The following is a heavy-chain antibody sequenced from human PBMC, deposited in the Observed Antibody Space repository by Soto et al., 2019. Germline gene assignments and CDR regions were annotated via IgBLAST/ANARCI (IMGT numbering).Heavy chain of an antibody. CDR1: GYIFVSYG. D-gene: IGHD3-16*01. V-gene: IGHV1-18*01. CDR2: ISPYTGDT. CDR3: AMVDNYVTPTPQDV. Sequence: QVHLVQSGDEMKKPGASVRVSCKPSGYIFVSYGIDWVRQAPGQGLEWMGWISPYTGDTHSASKVQGRLTMTTDTSTSTAYMDLGSLTSDDTAVYYCAMVDNYVTPTPQDVWGQGTTVT. J-gene: IGHJ6*02.